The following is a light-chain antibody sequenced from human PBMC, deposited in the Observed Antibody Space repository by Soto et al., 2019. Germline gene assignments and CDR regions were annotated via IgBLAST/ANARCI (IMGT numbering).Light chain of an antibody. Sequence: DIEMTEYQSSLSSSVGDIFTISCRASQIISNYLNWYQQKPGKAPELLIYAASSLQSGVPSRFSGSGSGTEFTLTISSLQPEDFATYYCLQHNSYPSTFGQGTRLEI. V-gene: IGKV1-17*01. CDR1: QIISNY. CDR2: AAS. J-gene: IGKJ5*01. CDR3: LQHNSYPST.